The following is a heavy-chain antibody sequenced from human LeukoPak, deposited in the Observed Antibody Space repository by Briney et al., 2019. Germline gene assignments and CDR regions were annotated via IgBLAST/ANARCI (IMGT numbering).Heavy chain of an antibody. J-gene: IGHJ4*02. CDR1: GVTFSSYA. D-gene: IGHD2-21*02. V-gene: IGHV3-23*01. Sequence: GGSLRLSCAASGVTFSSYAMSWVRQAPGKGLEWVSSISGSGGSTYYADSVKGRFTISRDNSKNTLYLQMNSLRAEDTAVYYCAKLGNRKALTAILNWGQGTLVTVSS. CDR2: ISGSGGST. CDR3: AKLGNRKALTAILN.